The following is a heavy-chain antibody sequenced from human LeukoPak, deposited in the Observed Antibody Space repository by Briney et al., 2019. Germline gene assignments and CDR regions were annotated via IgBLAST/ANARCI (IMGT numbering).Heavy chain of an antibody. CDR3: ARDRMWTEIDAFDI. Sequence: GRSLRLSCAASGCTFSSYGMHWVRQAPGKGLEWVAVIWYDESNKYYADSVKGRFTISRDNSKNTLYLQMNSLRAEDTAVYYCARDRMWTEIDAFDIWGQGTMVTVSS. V-gene: IGHV3-33*01. J-gene: IGHJ3*02. CDR1: GCTFSSYG. CDR2: IWYDESNK. D-gene: IGHD2-21*01.